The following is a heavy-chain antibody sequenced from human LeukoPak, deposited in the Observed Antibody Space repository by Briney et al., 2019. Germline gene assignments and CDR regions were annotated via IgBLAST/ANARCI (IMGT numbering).Heavy chain of an antibody. V-gene: IGHV3-74*01. CDR3: AKDIKYDILTGFDY. J-gene: IGHJ4*02. CDR2: INSDGSST. CDR1: GFTFSSYW. D-gene: IGHD3-9*01. Sequence: PGGSLRLSCAASGFTFSSYWMHWVRQAPGKGLVWVSRINSDGSSTSYADSVKGRFTISRDNAKNSLYLQMNSLRAEDTALYYCAKDIKYDILTGFDYWGQGTLVTVSS.